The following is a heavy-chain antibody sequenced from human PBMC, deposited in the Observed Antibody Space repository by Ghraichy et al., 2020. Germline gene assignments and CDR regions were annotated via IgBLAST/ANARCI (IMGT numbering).Heavy chain of an antibody. V-gene: IGHV1-69*13. CDR1: GRTFSSYA. J-gene: IGHJ4*02. Sequence: SVKVSCKASGRTFSSYAISWVRQAPGQGLEWMGGIIPIFGTANYAQKFQGRVTITADESTSTAYMELSSLRSEDTAVYYCARVGSYRDYFDYWGQGTLVTVSS. CDR3: ARVGSYRDYFDY. CDR2: IIPIFGTA. D-gene: IGHD1-26*01.